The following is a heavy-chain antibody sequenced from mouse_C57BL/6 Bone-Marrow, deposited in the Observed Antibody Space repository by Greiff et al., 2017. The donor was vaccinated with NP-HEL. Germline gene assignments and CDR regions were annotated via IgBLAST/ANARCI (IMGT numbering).Heavy chain of an antibody. J-gene: IGHJ3*01. CDR3: ARSRGRSPWFAY. CDR1: GYAFSSSW. Sequence: VQLVESGPELVKPGASVKISCKASGYAFSSSWMNWVKQRPGKGLEWIGRIYPGDGDTNYNGKFKGKATLTADKSSSTAYMQLSSLTSEDSAVYFCARSRGRSPWFAYWGQGTLVTVSA. CDR2: IYPGDGDT. D-gene: IGHD3-3*01. V-gene: IGHV1-82*01.